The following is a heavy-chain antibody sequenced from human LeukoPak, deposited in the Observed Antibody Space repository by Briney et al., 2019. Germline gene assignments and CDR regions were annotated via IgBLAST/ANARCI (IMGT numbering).Heavy chain of an antibody. CDR3: ARVYCTNGVCFRAQADY. Sequence: GASVKVSCKASGYTFTSYGISWVRQAPGQGLEWMGWISAYNGNTNYAQKLQGRVTMTTDTSTSTAYMELRSLRSDDTAVYYCARVYCTNGVCFRAQADYWGQGTLVTVSS. J-gene: IGHJ4*02. CDR2: ISAYNGNT. V-gene: IGHV1-18*01. CDR1: GYTFTSYG. D-gene: IGHD2-8*01.